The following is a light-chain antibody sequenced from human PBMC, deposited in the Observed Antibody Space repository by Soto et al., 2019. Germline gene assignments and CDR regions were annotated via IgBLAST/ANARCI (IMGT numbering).Light chain of an antibody. J-gene: IGKJ4*01. V-gene: IGKV1-33*01. CDR1: QDISNY. Sequence: DIQMTQSPSSLSASVGDRVTITCQASQDISNYLNWYQQKPGKAPKLLIYDASNLETGVPSRFNGSGSGTDFTFTISSLQPEDIATYYCQQYDNLLMLTFGGGTKVEIK. CDR3: QQYDNLLMLT. CDR2: DAS.